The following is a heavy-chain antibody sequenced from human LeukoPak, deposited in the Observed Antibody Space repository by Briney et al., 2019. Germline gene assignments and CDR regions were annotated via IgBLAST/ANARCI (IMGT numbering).Heavy chain of an antibody. Sequence: PGGSLRLSCAASGFTFSSYWMHWVRQAPGKGLVWVSRINSDGSSTSYADSVKGRFTISRDNAKNTLYLQMNSLRAEDTAMYYCSSGYYYGGFDYWGQGTLVTVSS. D-gene: IGHD3-22*01. CDR2: INSDGSST. J-gene: IGHJ4*02. CDR3: SSGYYYGGFDY. CDR1: GFTFSSYW. V-gene: IGHV3-74*01.